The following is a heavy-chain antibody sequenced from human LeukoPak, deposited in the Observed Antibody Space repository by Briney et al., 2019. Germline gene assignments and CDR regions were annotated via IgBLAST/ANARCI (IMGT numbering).Heavy chain of an antibody. CDR2: IYSGGST. J-gene: IGHJ4*02. CDR1: GFTVSSNY. Sequence: GGSLRLSCAASGFTVSSNYMKWVRQAPGKGLEWVSVIYSGGSTNYADSVKGRFTISRDNSKNTLYLQMNSLRAEDTAVYYCIYGYTLDFWGQGTLVTVSS. V-gene: IGHV3-53*01. CDR3: IYGYTLDF. D-gene: IGHD5-18*01.